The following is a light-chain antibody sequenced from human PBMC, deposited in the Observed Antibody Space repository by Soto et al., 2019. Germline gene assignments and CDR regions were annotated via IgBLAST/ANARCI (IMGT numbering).Light chain of an antibody. CDR3: SSYAGSNNWV. CDR2: EVS. V-gene: IGLV2-8*01. J-gene: IGLJ3*02. CDR1: SSDVGDYNY. Sequence: QSALTQPPSASRSPGQSVTISCTGTSSDVGDYNYVFWYQQHPGKAPKLMIYEVSKRPSGVPDRFSGSKSGNTASLTVSGLQAEDEADYYCSSYAGSNNWVFGGGTKLTVL.